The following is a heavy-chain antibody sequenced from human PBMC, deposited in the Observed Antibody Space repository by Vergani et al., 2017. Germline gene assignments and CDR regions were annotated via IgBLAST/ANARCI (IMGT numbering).Heavy chain of an antibody. CDR1: GFTFSSYG. CDR2: IRYDGSNK. Sequence: QVQLVESGGGVVQPGGSLRLSCAASGFTFSSYGMHWVRQAPGKGLEWVAFIRYDGSNKYYADSVKGRFTISRDNSKNTLYLQMNSLRAEDTAVYYCARDRSGWYQDFDYWGQGTLVTVSS. V-gene: IGHV3-30*02. D-gene: IGHD6-19*01. CDR3: ARDRSGWYQDFDY. J-gene: IGHJ4*02.